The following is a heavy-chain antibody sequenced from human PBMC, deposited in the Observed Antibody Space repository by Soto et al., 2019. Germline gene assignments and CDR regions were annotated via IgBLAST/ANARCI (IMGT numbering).Heavy chain of an antibody. CDR1: GYTFINYG. V-gene: IGHV1-18*01. Sequence: ASVKVSCKASGYTFINYGISWVRQAPGQGLEWMGWISAYNGNTNYAQKLQGRVTMTKDTSTSTAYMELRSLRSDDTAVYYCAREISYGSNWFDPWGQGALVPVSS. CDR3: AREISYGSNWFDP. D-gene: IGHD5-18*01. J-gene: IGHJ5*02. CDR2: ISAYNGNT.